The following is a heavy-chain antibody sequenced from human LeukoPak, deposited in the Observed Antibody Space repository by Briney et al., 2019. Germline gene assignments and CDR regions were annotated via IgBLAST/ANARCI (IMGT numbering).Heavy chain of an antibody. CDR1: GYTFTSYG. V-gene: IGHV1-46*01. Sequence: ASVKVSCKASGYTFTSYGISWVRQAPGQGLEWMGIINPSGGSTSYAQKFQGRVTMTRDTSTSTVYMELSSLRSEDTAVYYCARGGGSGSYYSPWEFDYWGQGTLVTVSS. CDR2: INPSGGST. CDR3: ARGGGSGSYYSPWEFDY. J-gene: IGHJ4*02. D-gene: IGHD3-10*01.